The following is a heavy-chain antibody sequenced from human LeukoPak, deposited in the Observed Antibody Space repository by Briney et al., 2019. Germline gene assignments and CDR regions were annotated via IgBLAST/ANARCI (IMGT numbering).Heavy chain of an antibody. CDR1: GYTFTSYG. CDR2: ISAYNGNT. J-gene: IGHJ5*02. V-gene: IGHV1-18*01. CDR3: ARDEGYCSGGSCYPYNWFDP. D-gene: IGHD2-15*01. Sequence: GASVKVSCKASGYTFTSYGISWVRQAPGQGLEWMGWISAYNGNTNYAQKLQGRVTMTTDTSTSTAYMELRSLRSDDTAVYYCARDEGYCSGGSCYPYNWFDPWGQGTLVTVSS.